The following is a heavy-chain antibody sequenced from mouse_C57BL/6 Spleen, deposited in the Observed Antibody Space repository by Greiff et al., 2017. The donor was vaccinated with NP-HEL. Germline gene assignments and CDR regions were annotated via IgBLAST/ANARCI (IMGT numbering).Heavy chain of an antibody. CDR2: FYPGSGSI. V-gene: IGHV1-62-2*01. D-gene: IGHD2-4*01. J-gene: IGHJ4*01. Sequence: VQLQQSGAELVKPGASVKLSCKASGYTFTEYTIHWVKQRSGQGLEWIGWFYPGSGSIKYNEKFKDKATLTADKSSSTVYMELSRLTSEDSAVYFCARHEGAYDYDDYYAMDYWGQGTSVTVSS. CDR3: ARHEGAYDYDDYYAMDY. CDR1: GYTFTEYT.